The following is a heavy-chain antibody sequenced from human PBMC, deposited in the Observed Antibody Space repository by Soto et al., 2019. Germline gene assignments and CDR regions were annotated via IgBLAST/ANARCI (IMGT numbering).Heavy chain of an antibody. V-gene: IGHV3-33*01. CDR3: ARGAVACSSTSCYPRGAFDI. CDR2: IWYDGSNK. Sequence: GGSLRLSCAASGFTFSSYGMHWVRQAPGKGLEWVAVIWYDGSNKYYADSVKGRFTISRDNSKNTLYLQMNSLRAEDTAVYYCARGAVACSSTSCYPRGAFDIWGQGTMVTVSS. D-gene: IGHD2-2*01. CDR1: GFTFSSYG. J-gene: IGHJ3*02.